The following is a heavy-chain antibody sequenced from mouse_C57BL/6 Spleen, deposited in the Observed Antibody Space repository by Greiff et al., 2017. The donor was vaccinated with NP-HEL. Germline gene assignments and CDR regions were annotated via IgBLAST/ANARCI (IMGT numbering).Heavy chain of an antibody. CDR1: GYTFTSYW. V-gene: IGHV1-53*01. CDR3: ARSGYGYDGSYYYAMDY. J-gene: IGHJ4*01. CDR2: INPSNGGT. D-gene: IGHD2-2*01. Sequence: QVQLQQPGTELVKPGASVKLSCKASGYTFTSYWMHWVKQRPGQGLEWIGNINPSNGGTNYNEKFKSKATLTVDKSSSTAYLQLRSLTSEDSAVFYCARSGYGYDGSYYYAMDYWGQGTSVTVSS.